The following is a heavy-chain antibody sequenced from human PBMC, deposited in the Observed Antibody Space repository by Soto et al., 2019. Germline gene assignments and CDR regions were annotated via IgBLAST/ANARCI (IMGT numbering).Heavy chain of an antibody. Sequence: PSEPLALTFTVSGAPISSYYWSWIRQPAGEGLEWIGRIYASGSTNYNPSLKSRVTMSVDTSKNQFSLKVSSATAADTAVDYCARSYYGSGRYGYGMDGWGQGTTVTV. CDR2: IYASGST. V-gene: IGHV4-4*07. J-gene: IGHJ6*02. CDR3: ARSYYGSGRYGYGMDG. D-gene: IGHD3-10*01. CDR1: GAPISSYY.